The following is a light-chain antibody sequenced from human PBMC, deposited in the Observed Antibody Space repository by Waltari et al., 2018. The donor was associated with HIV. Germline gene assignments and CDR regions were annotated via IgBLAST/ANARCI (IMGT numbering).Light chain of an antibody. Sequence: QSVLPQPPSVSGAPGQRVTISCTGNSPNLGAGYDVHWDQQLPGTAPKLLIYGNSNRPSGVPDRFSGSKSGTSASLAITGLQAADEADYYCQSYDSSLTTWVFGGGTKLTVL. V-gene: IGLV1-40*01. CDR2: GNS. CDR3: QSYDSSLTTWV. CDR1: SPNLGAGYD. J-gene: IGLJ3*02.